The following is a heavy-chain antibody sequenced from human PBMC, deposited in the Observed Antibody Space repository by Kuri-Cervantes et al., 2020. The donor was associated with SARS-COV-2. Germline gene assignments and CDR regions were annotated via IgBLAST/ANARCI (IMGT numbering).Heavy chain of an antibody. CDR1: GFTFSSYS. D-gene: IGHD3-22*01. J-gene: IGHJ4*02. CDR2: ISSSSSYI. V-gene: IGHV3-21*01. CDR3: AREEGGDSSGYFRYYFDY. Sequence: GGSLRLSCAASGFTFSSYSMNWVRQAPGKGLEWVSSISSSSSYIYYADSVKGRFTISRDNSKNTLYLQMNSLRAEDTAVYYCAREEGGDSSGYFRYYFDYWGQGTLVTVSS.